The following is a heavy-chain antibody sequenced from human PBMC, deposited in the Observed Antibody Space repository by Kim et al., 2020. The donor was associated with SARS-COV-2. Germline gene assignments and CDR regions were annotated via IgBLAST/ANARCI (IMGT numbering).Heavy chain of an antibody. CDR3: ARDAGVWVSSSSPFDH. D-gene: IGHD3-16*01. CDR2: INPNTGAS. CDR1: GYTFTAYY. V-gene: IGHV1-2*06. Sequence: ASVKVSCTASGYTFTAYYINWVRQAPRQGLEWMGRINPNTGASHVAQKFQGRVTMTRDTSVTTAYMELHRLRSDDTAVYYCARDAGVWVSSSSPFDHWGQGDLAIVS. J-gene: IGHJ4*02.